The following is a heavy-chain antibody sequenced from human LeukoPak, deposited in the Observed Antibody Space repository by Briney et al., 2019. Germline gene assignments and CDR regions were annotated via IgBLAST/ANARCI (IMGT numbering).Heavy chain of an antibody. V-gene: IGHV1-2*02. Sequence: ASVKVSCKASGYTFTGYYMHWVRQAPGQGLEWMGWINPNSGGTNYAQKFQGRVTMTRDTSISTAYMELSRLRSDDTAVYYCAREYYYGSGRTNYWGQGTLVTVSS. J-gene: IGHJ4*02. CDR2: INPNSGGT. D-gene: IGHD3-10*01. CDR1: GYTFTGYY. CDR3: AREYYYGSGRTNY.